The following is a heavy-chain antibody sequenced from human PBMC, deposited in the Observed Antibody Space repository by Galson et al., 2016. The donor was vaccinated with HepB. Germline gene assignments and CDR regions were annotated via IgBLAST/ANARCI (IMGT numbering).Heavy chain of an antibody. D-gene: IGHD6-13*01. CDR3: TRAPFSSSSWSDY. J-gene: IGHJ4*02. V-gene: IGHV4-4*02. CDR1: GGSFSSSNW. Sequence: SETLSLTCAVSGGSFSSSNWWSWVRQPPGKALEWIGEIYHSGSTNYNPSLKSRVTISVDKSKNQFSLKLSSVTAADTAVYYCTRAPFSSSSWSDYWGQGTLVTVSS. CDR2: IYHSGST.